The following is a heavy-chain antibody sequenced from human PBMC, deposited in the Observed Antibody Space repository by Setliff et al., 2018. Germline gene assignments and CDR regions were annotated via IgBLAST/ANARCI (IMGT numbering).Heavy chain of an antibody. CDR1: GFTFSNYY. CDR2: SNTEGTRT. D-gene: IGHD3-9*01. V-gene: IGHV3-74*01. Sequence: GGSLRLSCVASGFTFSNYYIYWARQVPGKGLTWVSRSNTEGTRTDYADSVRGRFTVSRDNSKNTLYLQMNSLRAEDTAVYYCAKHGAYNDFLTGYNFYYDMDVRGQGTTVTVSS. CDR3: AKHGAYNDFLTGYNFYYDMDV. J-gene: IGHJ6*02.